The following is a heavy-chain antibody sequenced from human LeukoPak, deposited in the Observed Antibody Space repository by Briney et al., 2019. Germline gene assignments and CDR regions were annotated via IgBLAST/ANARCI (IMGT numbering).Heavy chain of an antibody. CDR2: IYYSGST. Sequence: NPSETLSLTCTVSGGSISCGSYYWSWIRQPPGKGLEWIGYIYYSGSTNHNPSLKSRVTISVDTSKNQFSLKLSSVTAADTAVYYCARDNRQGQQQLVIDYWGQGTLVTVSS. J-gene: IGHJ4*02. V-gene: IGHV4-61*01. CDR1: GGSISCGSYY. D-gene: IGHD6-13*01. CDR3: ARDNRQGQQQLVIDY.